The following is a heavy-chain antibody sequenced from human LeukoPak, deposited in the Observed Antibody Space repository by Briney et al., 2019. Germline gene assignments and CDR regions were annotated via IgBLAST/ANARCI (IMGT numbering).Heavy chain of an antibody. Sequence: SETLSLTCTVSGGSISSYYWSWIRQPAGKGLEWIGRIYTSGSTNYNPSLKSRVTMSVDTSKNQFSLKLSSVTAADTAVYYCARDRDYDFWSGYYNYYYYGMDVWGQGTTVTVSS. CDR2: IYTSGST. CDR1: GGSISSYY. J-gene: IGHJ6*02. CDR3: ARDRDYDFWSGYYNYYYYGMDV. D-gene: IGHD3-3*01. V-gene: IGHV4-4*07.